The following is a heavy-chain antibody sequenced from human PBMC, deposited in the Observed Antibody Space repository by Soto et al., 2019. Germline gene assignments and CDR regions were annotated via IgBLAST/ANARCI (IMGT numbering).Heavy chain of an antibody. CDR3: ASSTLLNWFDP. D-gene: IGHD2-21*01. CDR2: IYTSGST. CDR1: GGSISSYY. V-gene: IGHV4-4*07. Sequence: SETLSLTCTVSGGSISSYYWSWIRQPAGKGLEWIGRIYTSGSTNYNPFLKSRVTMSVDTSKNQFSLKLSSVTAADTAVYYCASSTLLNWFDPWGQGTLVTVSS. J-gene: IGHJ5*02.